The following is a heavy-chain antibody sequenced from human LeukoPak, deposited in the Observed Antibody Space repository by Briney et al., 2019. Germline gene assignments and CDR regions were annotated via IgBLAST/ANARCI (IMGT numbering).Heavy chain of an antibody. CDR2: IDPNSGGT. J-gene: IGHJ5*02. Sequence: GASVKVSCKASGYTFTRYYMHWVRQAPGQGLEWMGWIDPNSGGTNYAQKFQGRVTMTRDTSISTAYMELSRLRSDDTAVYYCARTIAMVRGVEWFDPWGQGTLVTVSS. CDR1: GYTFTRYY. D-gene: IGHD3-10*01. V-gene: IGHV1-2*02. CDR3: ARTIAMVRGVEWFDP.